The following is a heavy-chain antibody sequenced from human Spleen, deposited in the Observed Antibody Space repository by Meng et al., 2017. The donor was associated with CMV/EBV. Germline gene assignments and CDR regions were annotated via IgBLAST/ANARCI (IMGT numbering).Heavy chain of an antibody. D-gene: IGHD2-2*01. CDR2: IYYSGST. CDR1: GGSNSSSSYY. CDR3: ARCSAASVWFDP. J-gene: IGHJ5*02. Sequence: FSGGSNSSSSYYWGWIRQPPGKGLEWIGSIYYSGSTSYNPSLKSRVTISVDTSKNQFSLKLSSVTAADTAVYYCARCSAASVWFDPWGQGTLVTVSS. V-gene: IGHV4-39*07.